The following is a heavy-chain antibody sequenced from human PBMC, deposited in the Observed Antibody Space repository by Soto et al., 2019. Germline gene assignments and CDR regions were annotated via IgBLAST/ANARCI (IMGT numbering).Heavy chain of an antibody. CDR2: IIPILGIT. CDR1: GGTFSSYT. D-gene: IGHD6-19*01. Sequence: SVKVSCKASGGTFSSYTISWVRQAPGQGLEWMGRIIPILGITNYAQKFQGRVTMTRDKSISTAYMELSRLRSDDTAVYYCARARRAVAGSFDYWGQGTLVTVSS. V-gene: IGHV1-69*02. J-gene: IGHJ4*02. CDR3: ARARRAVAGSFDY.